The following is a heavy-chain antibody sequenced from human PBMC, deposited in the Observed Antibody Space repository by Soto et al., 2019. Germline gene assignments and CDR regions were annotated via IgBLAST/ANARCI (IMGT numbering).Heavy chain of an antibody. D-gene: IGHD6-13*01. CDR1: GFTFSSYG. CDR2: IWYDGSNK. CDR3: AREARRGSSWYLYYYYYMDV. V-gene: IGHV3-33*01. Sequence: GGSLRLSCAASGFTFSSYGMHWVLQAPGKELEWVAVIWYDGSNKYYADSVKGRFTISRDNSKNTLYLQMNSLRAEDTAVYYCAREARRGSSWYLYYYYYMDVWGKGTTVTVSS. J-gene: IGHJ6*03.